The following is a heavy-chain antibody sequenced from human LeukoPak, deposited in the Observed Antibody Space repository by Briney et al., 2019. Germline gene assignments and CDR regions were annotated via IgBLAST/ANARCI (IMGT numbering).Heavy chain of an antibody. CDR1: GFTFSSYN. CDR2: INTDGSNT. CDR3: ARAVIRGPFDF. V-gene: IGHV3-74*01. D-gene: IGHD3-10*01. Sequence: GGSLRLSCAASGFTFSSYNMNWVRQAPGKGLVWVSRINTDGSNTNYADSVRGRFTISRDNANNTVYLQMNSLRDEDTAVYYCARAVIRGPFDFWGQGTLVTVSS. J-gene: IGHJ4*02.